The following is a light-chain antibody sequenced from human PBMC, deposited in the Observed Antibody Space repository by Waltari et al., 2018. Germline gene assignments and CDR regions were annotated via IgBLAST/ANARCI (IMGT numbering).Light chain of an antibody. J-gene: IGLJ3*02. CDR1: SSNIGGSY. CDR3: AAWDDSLGGWV. Sequence: QSVLTQPPSASGTPVQRVTISCSGCSSNIGGSYVYWYQHLPGVPPKLIIYGKNQRPSGVPDRFSASKSGTSASLAISGLRSEEEADYYCAAWDDSLGGWVFGGGTKLTVL. V-gene: IGLV1-47*01. CDR2: GKN.